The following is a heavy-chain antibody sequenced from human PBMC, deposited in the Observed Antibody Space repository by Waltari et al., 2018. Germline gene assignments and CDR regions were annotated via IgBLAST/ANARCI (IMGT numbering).Heavy chain of an antibody. Sequence: QVQLVESGGGVVQPGGSLRLSCAASGFTFSSYGMHWVRQAPGQGLEWVAFIRYDGSNKYYADSVKGRFTISRDNSKNTLYLQMNSLRAEDTAVYYCAKELDYDSSGTYYYYYYGMDVWGQGTTVTVSS. CDR1: GFTFSSYG. CDR3: AKELDYDSSGTYYYYYYGMDV. J-gene: IGHJ6*02. D-gene: IGHD3-22*01. CDR2: IRYDGSNK. V-gene: IGHV3-30*02.